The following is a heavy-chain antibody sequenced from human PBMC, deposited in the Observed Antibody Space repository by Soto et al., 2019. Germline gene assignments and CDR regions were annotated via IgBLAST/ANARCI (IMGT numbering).Heavy chain of an antibody. CDR2: IIPIFGTA. J-gene: IGHJ6*02. CDR3: GRVSQYYDFLSGYPGEIQNSYYYYGMDV. D-gene: IGHD3-3*01. Sequence: SVKVSCKASGGTFSSYAISWVRQAPGQGLEWMGGIIPIFGTANYAQKFQGRVAITADESTSTTYKELSSLRSEDTAVYYCGRVSQYYDFLSGYPGEIQNSYYYYGMDVWGQGTTVTVSS. CDR1: GGTFSSYA. V-gene: IGHV1-69*13.